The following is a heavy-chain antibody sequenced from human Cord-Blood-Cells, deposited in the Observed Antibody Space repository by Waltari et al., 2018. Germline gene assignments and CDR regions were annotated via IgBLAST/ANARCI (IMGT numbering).Heavy chain of an antibody. J-gene: IGHJ5*02. D-gene: IGHD2-2*01. Sequence: QVQLQESGPGLVKPSETLSLTCTVSGGSISSYYWSWIWQPPGKGLEWIGYIYYSGSTNYNPSLKSRVTISVDTSKNQFSLKLSSVTAADTAVYYCARLVGCSSTSCYFWFDPWGQGTLVTVSS. CDR1: GGSISSYY. CDR2: IYYSGST. CDR3: ARLVGCSSTSCYFWFDP. V-gene: IGHV4-59*13.